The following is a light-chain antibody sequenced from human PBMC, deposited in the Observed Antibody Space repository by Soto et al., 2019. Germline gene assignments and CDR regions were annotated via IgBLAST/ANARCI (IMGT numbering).Light chain of an antibody. Sequence: QSVLTQPASVSGSPGQSIAISCTGTSSDVGGYNSVSWYQQHPGKAPKLMISEVSNRPSGVSNRFSGSKSGNTASLTISGLQAEDEADYYCSSYTSSSTLVFGTGTKVTVL. CDR2: EVS. J-gene: IGLJ1*01. CDR1: SSDVGGYNS. V-gene: IGLV2-14*01. CDR3: SSYTSSSTLV.